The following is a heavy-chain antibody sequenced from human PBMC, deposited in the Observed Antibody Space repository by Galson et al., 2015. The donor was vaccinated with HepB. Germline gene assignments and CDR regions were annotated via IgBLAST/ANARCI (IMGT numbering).Heavy chain of an antibody. V-gene: IGHV3-9*01. J-gene: IGHJ2*01. CDR3: AKANPPYYYGSGSYVWYFDL. Sequence: SLRLSCAASGFTFDDYAMHWVRQAPGKGLEWVSGISWNSGSIGYADSVKGRFTISRDNAKNSLYLQMNSLRAEDTALYYCAKANPPYYYGSGSYVWYFDLWGRGTLVTVSS. D-gene: IGHD3-10*01. CDR1: GFTFDDYA. CDR2: ISWNSGSI.